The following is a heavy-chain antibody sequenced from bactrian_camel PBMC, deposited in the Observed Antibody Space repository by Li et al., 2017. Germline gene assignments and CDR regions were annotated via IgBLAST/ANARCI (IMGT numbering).Heavy chain of an antibody. CDR1: EVTYTNNF. Sequence: HVQLVESGGGRVQAGGSLRLSCTVVSEVTYTNNFWGWFRQAPGKAREGVATLSRNGGWTDYADSVKGRFTISQVDAKNTLYLQMNSLKPEDTAIYYCASEDEYAEAEFVYWGQGTQVTVS. CDR3: ASEDEYAEAEFVY. CDR2: LSRNGGWT. V-gene: IGHV3-3*01. J-gene: IGHJ6*01.